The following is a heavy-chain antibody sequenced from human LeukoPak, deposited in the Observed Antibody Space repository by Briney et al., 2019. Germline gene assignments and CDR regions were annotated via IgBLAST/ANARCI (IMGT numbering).Heavy chain of an antibody. V-gene: IGHV4-39*07. CDR2: IYYSGST. D-gene: IGHD3-22*01. CDR3: ARLTSPRVVVITRNYYYYMDV. Sequence: SETLSLTCTVSGGSISSSSYYWGWIRQPPGKGLEWIGSIYYSGSTYYNPSLKSRVTISVDTSKNQFSLKLSSVTAADTAVYYCARLTSPRVVVITRNYYYYMDVWGKGTTVTVSS. J-gene: IGHJ6*03. CDR1: GGSISSSSYY.